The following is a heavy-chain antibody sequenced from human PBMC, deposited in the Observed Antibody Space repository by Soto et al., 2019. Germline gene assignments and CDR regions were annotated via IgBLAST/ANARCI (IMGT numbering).Heavy chain of an antibody. CDR3: ARPLIGNTIDL. J-gene: IGHJ3*01. D-gene: IGHD1-7*01. V-gene: IGHV1-46*01. Sequence: SVKVSCKASGYTFFKYFIDWVRQAPGQGLEWIGIINPSRGSATYGPIFQGRVSLTTDMPTSTVYMELSSLRSEDTAIYYCARPLIGNTIDLWGQGTAVTVSS. CDR2: INPSRGSA. CDR1: GYTFFKYF.